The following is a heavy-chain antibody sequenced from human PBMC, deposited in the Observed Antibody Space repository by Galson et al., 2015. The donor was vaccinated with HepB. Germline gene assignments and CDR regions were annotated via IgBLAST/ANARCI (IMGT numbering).Heavy chain of an antibody. D-gene: IGHD6-19*01. CDR1: GYTFTSYY. CDR3: ARDRKAPPKAGYSSGWGYFDY. J-gene: IGHJ4*02. Sequence: SVKVSCKASGYTFTSYYMHWVRQAPGQGLEWMGIINPSGGSTSYAQKFQGRVTMTRDTSTSTVYMELSSLRSEDTAVYYCARDRKAPPKAGYSSGWGYFDYWGQGTLVTVSS. CDR2: INPSGGST. V-gene: IGHV1-46*01.